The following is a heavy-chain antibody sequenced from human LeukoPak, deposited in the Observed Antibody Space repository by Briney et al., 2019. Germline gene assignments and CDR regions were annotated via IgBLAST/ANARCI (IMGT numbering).Heavy chain of an antibody. CDR2: INHSGST. J-gene: IGHJ5*02. D-gene: IGHD3-10*01. CDR3: ARETYYYGSGSYPFDP. Sequence: PSETLSLTCAVYGGSFSGYYWSWIRQPPGKGLEWIGEINHSGSTNYNPSLKSRVTMSADTSKNQFSLRLSSVTAADTAVYYCARETYYYGSGSYPFDPWGQGTLVTVSS. V-gene: IGHV4-34*01. CDR1: GGSFSGYY.